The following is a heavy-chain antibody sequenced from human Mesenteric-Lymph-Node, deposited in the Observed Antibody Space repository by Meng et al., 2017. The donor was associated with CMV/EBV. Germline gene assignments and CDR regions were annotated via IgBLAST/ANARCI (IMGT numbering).Heavy chain of an antibody. V-gene: IGHV2-5*02. J-gene: IGHJ2*01. CDR2: IYWDDDK. CDR3: AHRSMVTIFEL. Sequence: CTFSGFSLTTTGMGVGWIRQPPGKALEWLALIYWDDDKRYSPSLKSRLTITKDTSKNQVVLIMTNMDPVDTATYYCAHRSMVTIFELWGRGTLVTVSS. CDR1: GFSLTTTGMG. D-gene: IGHD4/OR15-4a*01.